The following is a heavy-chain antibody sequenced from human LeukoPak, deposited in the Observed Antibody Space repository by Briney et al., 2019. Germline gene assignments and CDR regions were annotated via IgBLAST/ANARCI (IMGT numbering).Heavy chain of an antibody. J-gene: IGHJ4*02. CDR1: GSSISDSH. CDR2: VSDRGGT. Sequence: SETLSLTWSVSGSSISDSHWSWIRQPPGKQMEWIGFVSDRGGTTYNPSLRSRVNISVDTSQNQFSLKVTSVPAADTAVYYCATNALLVPSTFDSWGRGTLVIVSS. V-gene: IGHV4-59*12. D-gene: IGHD6-6*01. CDR3: ATNALLVPSTFDS.